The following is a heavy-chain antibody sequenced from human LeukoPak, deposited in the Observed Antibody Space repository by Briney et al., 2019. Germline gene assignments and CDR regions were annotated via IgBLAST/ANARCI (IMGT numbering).Heavy chain of an antibody. CDR1: GFTFSGYT. D-gene: IGHD3-3*01. CDR3: ARELTIFGVVIQRYDTFDI. CDR2: MSNDGSIK. J-gene: IGHJ3*02. Sequence: GGSLRLSCAASGFTFSGYTIHWVRQAPGKGLEWVAVMSNDGSIKKYANSVKGRFTISRDNSKNTLYLQMDSLRAEDTAVYYCARELTIFGVVIQRYDTFDIWGQGTLVTVSS. V-gene: IGHV3-30-3*01.